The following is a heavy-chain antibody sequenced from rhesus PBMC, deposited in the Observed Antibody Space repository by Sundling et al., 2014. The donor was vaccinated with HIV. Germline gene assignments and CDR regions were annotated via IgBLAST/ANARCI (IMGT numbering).Heavy chain of an antibody. CDR1: GGSISSNY. CDR3: ARDLHGTTDY. V-gene: IGHV4-169*02. CDR2: IYGSGSST. Sequence: QVQLQESGPGLVKPSETLSLTCAVSGGSISSNYWSWIRQAPGKGLEWIGYIYGSGSSTNYNPSLKSRVTLSVDTSKNQFSLKLSSVTAADTAVYYCARDLHGTTDYWGQGVLVTVSS. J-gene: IGHJ4*01. D-gene: IGHD4-29*01.